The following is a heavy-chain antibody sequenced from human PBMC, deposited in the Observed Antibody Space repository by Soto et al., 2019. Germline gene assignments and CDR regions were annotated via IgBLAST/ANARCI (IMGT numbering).Heavy chain of an antibody. CDR1: GFTFSNAW. CDR2: IKSKTDGGTT. D-gene: IGHD2-15*01. CDR3: TTGVVVVVAATYSEKTRFDP. V-gene: IGHV3-15*01. Sequence: EVQLVESGGGLVKPGGSLRLSCAASGFTFSNAWMSWVRQAPGKGLEWVGRIKSKTDGGTTDYAAPVKGRFTISRDDSKNTLYLQMNSLKTEDTAVYYCTTGVVVVVAATYSEKTRFDPWGQGTLVTVSS. J-gene: IGHJ5*02.